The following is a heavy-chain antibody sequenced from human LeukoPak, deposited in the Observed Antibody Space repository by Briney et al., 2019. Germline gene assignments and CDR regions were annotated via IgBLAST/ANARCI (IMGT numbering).Heavy chain of an antibody. J-gene: IGHJ4*02. CDR3: ARAGWIITSGIDY. V-gene: IGHV4-38-2*01. Sequence: SETLSLTCGVSGYSISRGYYWAWIRQPPGKGLEWIGTIYHIGSTYYTPSLGSRITISVDTSKNEFSLNMKSVTAADTAVYYCARAGWIITSGIDYWGQGALVTVSS. D-gene: IGHD3-10*01. CDR1: GYSISRGYY. CDR2: IYHIGST.